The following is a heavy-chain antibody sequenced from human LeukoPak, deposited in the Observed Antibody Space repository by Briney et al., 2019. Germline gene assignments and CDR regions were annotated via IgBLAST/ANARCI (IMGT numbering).Heavy chain of an antibody. J-gene: IGHJ4*02. CDR2: IYYSGCT. D-gene: IGHD6-13*01. CDR1: GGSISSGGYY. Sequence: SETLSLTCTVSGGSISSGGYYWSWIRQHPGKGLEWIGYIYYSGCTYYNPSLKSRVPIPVDTSKNQFSLKLSSVTAAGTAVYYCARDKAIAAASTGGYDYWGQGTLVAVSS. CDR3: ARDKAIAAASTGGYDY. V-gene: IGHV4-31*03.